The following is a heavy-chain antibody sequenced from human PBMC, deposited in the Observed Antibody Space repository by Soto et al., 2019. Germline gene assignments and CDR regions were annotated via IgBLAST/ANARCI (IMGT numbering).Heavy chain of an antibody. J-gene: IGHJ4*02. CDR1: CDSISPYY. CDR2: VYYSGSP. V-gene: IGHV4-59*01. Sequence: SETLSLTCNVSCDSISPYYWTWIRQPPGKGLEWIGHVYYSGSPNYNPSLKSRVTISVDTSKSQFSLKLSSVTAADTAVYYCARDVSPTYWGQGMLVTVLL. CDR3: ARDVSPTY.